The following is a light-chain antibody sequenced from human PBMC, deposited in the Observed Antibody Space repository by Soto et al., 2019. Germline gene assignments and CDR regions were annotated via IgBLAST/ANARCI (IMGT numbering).Light chain of an antibody. Sequence: DIQMTQSPATLSASVGDRVTITWGASQTISSWLAWYQQKKGKPPRLLIYAASSLQSGVPSRFSGSGYGTDLTITISSMKTEDFETYSCQQGYNYTQTFGHGTKVDI. CDR3: QQGYNYTQT. CDR2: AAS. V-gene: IGKV1-12*01. CDR1: QTISSW. J-gene: IGKJ1*01.